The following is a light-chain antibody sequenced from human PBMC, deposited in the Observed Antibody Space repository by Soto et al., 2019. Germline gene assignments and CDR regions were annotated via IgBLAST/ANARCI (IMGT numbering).Light chain of an antibody. CDR3: QQYGSSPPFT. CDR2: GAS. CDR1: QTFSSY. J-gene: IGKJ3*01. V-gene: IGKV3-20*01. Sequence: EIVLTQSPGTLSLSPGERATLSCRASQTFSSYLAWYQQKPGQAPRLLIYGASTRATGIPDRFSGSGSATDFTLTISRLEPEDVAGYYCQQYGSSPPFTFGPGTKVDIK.